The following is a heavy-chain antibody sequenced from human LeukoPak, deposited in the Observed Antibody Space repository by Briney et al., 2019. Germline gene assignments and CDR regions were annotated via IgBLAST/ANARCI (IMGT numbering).Heavy chain of an antibody. J-gene: IGHJ4*02. Sequence: GGSLRLSCAASGFTFDDYAMHWVRQAPGKGLEWVSGISWNSGSIGYADSVKGRFTISRDNAKNSLYLQMNSLRAEDTVLYYCAKDRQWLVQGNFDYWGQGTLVTVSS. V-gene: IGHV3-9*01. CDR1: GFTFDDYA. D-gene: IGHD6-19*01. CDR2: ISWNSGSI. CDR3: AKDRQWLVQGNFDY.